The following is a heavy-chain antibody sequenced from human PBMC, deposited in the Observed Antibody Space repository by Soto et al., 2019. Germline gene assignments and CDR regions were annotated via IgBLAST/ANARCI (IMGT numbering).Heavy chain of an antibody. Sequence: QVQLQESGPGLVKPSETLSLTCTVSGGSISSYYWSWIRQPPGKGLEWIGYIYYSGSTNYNPSLKSRVTISVDTSKNQFSLKLSSVTAADTAVYYCAREMGIAAAGPGYYGMDVWGQGTTVTVSS. CDR1: GGSISSYY. CDR3: AREMGIAAAGPGYYGMDV. J-gene: IGHJ6*02. D-gene: IGHD6-13*01. V-gene: IGHV4-59*01. CDR2: IYYSGST.